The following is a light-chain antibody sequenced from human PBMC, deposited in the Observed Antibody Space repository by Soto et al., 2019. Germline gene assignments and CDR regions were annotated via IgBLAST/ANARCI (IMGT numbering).Light chain of an antibody. CDR3: HQRSNWPWT. CDR1: QSVSSSY. V-gene: IGKV3D-20*02. CDR2: DAS. Sequence: EIVMTQSPATLSVSPGERATLSCRASQSVSSSYLAWYQQKPGLAPRLLIYDASSRATGIPARFSGSGSGTDFTLTISSLEPEDFAVYYCHQRSNWPWTFGQGTKVDIK. J-gene: IGKJ1*01.